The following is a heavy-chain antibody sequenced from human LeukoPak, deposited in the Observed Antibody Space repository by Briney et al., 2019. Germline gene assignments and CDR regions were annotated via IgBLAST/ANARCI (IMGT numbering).Heavy chain of an antibody. D-gene: IGHD2-15*01. Sequence: VASVKVSCKASGYTFTSYYMHWVRQATGQGLEWMGWMNPNSGNTGYARKFQGRVTMTRNTSISTAYMELSSLRSEDTAVYYCASTSYLYCSGGSCYDYYYYMDVWGKGTTVTISS. CDR2: MNPNSGNT. CDR3: ASTSYLYCSGGSCYDYYYYMDV. V-gene: IGHV1-8*02. J-gene: IGHJ6*03. CDR1: GYTFTSYY.